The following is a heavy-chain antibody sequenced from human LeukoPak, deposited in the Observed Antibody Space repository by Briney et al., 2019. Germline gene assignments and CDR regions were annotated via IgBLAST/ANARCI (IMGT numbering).Heavy chain of an antibody. V-gene: IGHV3-74*01. CDR2: INTDGSGT. D-gene: IGHD4-23*01. CDR3: APVYGGNAAFDH. CDR1: GFTFSSYW. J-gene: IGHJ4*02. Sequence: GGSLRLSCAASGFTFSSYWMHWVRQAPGKGLVWVSRINTDGSGTTYADSVKGRFTVSRDNAQNTLFLQMNSLRAEDTAVYFCAPVYGGNAAFDHWGQGTLVTVSS.